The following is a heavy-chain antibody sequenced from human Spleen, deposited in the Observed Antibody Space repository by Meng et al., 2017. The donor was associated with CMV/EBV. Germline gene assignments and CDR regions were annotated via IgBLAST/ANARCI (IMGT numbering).Heavy chain of an antibody. V-gene: IGHV3-73*01. D-gene: IGHD2-2*01. Sequence: GESLKISCAASGYIFGGSAIHWVRQASGKGLEWVGRIRTEANSYAAEYAASVKGRFTISRDDSKKTAYLQMNSLKTEDTAVYYCTRLWSTGGFDPWGQGTLVTVSS. CDR2: IRTEANSYAA. CDR3: TRLWSTGGFDP. J-gene: IGHJ5*02. CDR1: GYIFGGSA.